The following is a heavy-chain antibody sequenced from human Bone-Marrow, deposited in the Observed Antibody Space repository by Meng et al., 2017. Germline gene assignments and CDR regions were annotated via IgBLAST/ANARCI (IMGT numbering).Heavy chain of an antibody. CDR1: GGSNSSSSYY. D-gene: IGHD3-10*01. Sequence: SETLSLTCTVSGGSNSSSSYYWGWIRQPPGKGLEWIGSIYYSGSTYYNPSLKSRVTISVDTSKNQFSLKLSSVTAADTAVYYCARDFGFGGGYYGMDVWGQGTTVTVSS. CDR2: IYYSGST. V-gene: IGHV4-39*07. J-gene: IGHJ6*02. CDR3: ARDFGFGGGYYGMDV.